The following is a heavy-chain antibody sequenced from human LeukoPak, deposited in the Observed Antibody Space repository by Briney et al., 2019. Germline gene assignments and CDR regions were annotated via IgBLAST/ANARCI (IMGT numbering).Heavy chain of an antibody. V-gene: IGHV3-33*06. CDR2: IWYDGSNK. Sequence: GGSLRLSCAASGFTFSNYGIHWVRQAPGKGLEWVAVIWYDGSNKYYADSVKGRFTISRDNSKNTLYLQMNSLRAEDTAVYYCAKEKVSWGQGTLVTVSS. J-gene: IGHJ5*02. CDR3: AKEKVS. CDR1: GFTFSNYG.